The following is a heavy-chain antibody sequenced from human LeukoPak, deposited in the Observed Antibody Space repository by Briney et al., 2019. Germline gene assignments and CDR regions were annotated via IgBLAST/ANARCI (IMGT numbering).Heavy chain of an antibody. CDR2: ISGSGDST. V-gene: IGHV3-23*01. J-gene: IGHJ5*02. CDR1: GFTFSNYA. CDR3: AREGYCSGGSCYAGFDP. D-gene: IGHD2-15*01. Sequence: PGGSLRLSCAASGFTFSNYAMRWVRQAPGKGLEWVSGISGSGDSTYYADSVKGRFTISRDNAKNSLYLQMNSLRAEDTAVYYCAREGYCSGGSCYAGFDPWGQGTLVTVSS.